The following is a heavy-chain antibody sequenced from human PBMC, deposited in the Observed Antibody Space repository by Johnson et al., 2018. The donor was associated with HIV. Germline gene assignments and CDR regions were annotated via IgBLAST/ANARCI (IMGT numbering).Heavy chain of an antibody. V-gene: IGHV3-66*02. J-gene: IGHJ3*02. CDR1: GFTFSTYD. CDR3: ARDRSRQLLLTSDAFDI. D-gene: IGHD2-15*01. CDR2: IFTVGDV. Sequence: MQLVESGGGLVQPGGSLRLSCAASGFTFSTYDLHWVRQAPVKGLEWVSVIFTVGDVYYADSVKGRFTISRDNSKNTLYLQMHSLRAEDTAVYYCARDRSRQLLLTSDAFDIWGQGTMVTVSS.